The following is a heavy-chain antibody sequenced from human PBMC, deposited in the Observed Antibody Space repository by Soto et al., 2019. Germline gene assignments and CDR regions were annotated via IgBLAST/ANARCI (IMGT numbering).Heavy chain of an antibody. CDR1: GFTVSNNY. V-gene: IGHV3-53*01. CDR3: ARARSTAAGLFDY. CDR2: IYSGGST. D-gene: IGHD6-13*01. J-gene: IGHJ4*02. Sequence: EVQLVESGGGLIQPGGSLRLSCAASGFTVSNNYMTWVRQAPGKGLEWVSAIYSGGSTYYADSVKGRFTISRDNSKKMLYLQMNSLRAEDTAVYYCARARSTAAGLFDYWGQGTLVTVSS.